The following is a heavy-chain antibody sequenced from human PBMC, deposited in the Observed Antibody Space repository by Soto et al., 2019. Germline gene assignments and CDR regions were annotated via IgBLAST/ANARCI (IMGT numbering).Heavy chain of an antibody. V-gene: IGHV1-69*13. CDR2: IIPIFGTA. CDR1: GGTFSSYA. J-gene: IGHJ6*02. D-gene: IGHD3-10*01. Sequence: ASVKVSCKVSGGTFSSYAISWVRQAPGQGLEWMGGIIPIFGTANYAQKFQGRVTITADESTSTAYMELSSLRSEDTAVYYCARAPPEVRGVMFYYYYGMDVWGQGTTVTTSS. CDR3: ARAPPEVRGVMFYYYYGMDV.